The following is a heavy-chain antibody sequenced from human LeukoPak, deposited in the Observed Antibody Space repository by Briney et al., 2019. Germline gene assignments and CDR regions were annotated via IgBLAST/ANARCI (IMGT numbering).Heavy chain of an antibody. J-gene: IGHJ4*02. CDR3: ATDFPYDILTGYYNRGFDY. CDR1: GYTLTELS. D-gene: IGHD3-9*01. CDR2: FDPEDGET. V-gene: IGHV1-24*01. Sequence: EASVKVSCKVSGYTLTELSVHWVRQAPGKGLEWMGGFDPEDGETIYAQKFQGRVTMTEDTSTDTAYMELSSLRSEDTAVYYCATDFPYDILTGYYNRGFDYWGQGTLVTVSS.